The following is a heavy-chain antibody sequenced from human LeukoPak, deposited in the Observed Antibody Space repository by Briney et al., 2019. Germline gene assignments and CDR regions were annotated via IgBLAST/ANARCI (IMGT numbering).Heavy chain of an antibody. D-gene: IGHD6-13*01. J-gene: IGHJ4*02. V-gene: IGHV5-51*01. CDR1: GSSFTSYW. CDR2: IYPGDSGT. Sequence: GESLKISCKGSGSSFTSYWIGWVRQMPGKGLEWMGIIYPGDSGTRYSPSFQGQVTISADKSISTAYLQWSSLKASDTAMYYCARPRRAAAGTGGFDYWGQGTLVTVSS. CDR3: ARPRRAAAGTGGFDY.